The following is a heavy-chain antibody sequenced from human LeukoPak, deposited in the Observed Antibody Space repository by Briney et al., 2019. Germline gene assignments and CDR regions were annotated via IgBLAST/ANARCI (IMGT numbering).Heavy chain of an antibody. J-gene: IGHJ4*02. CDR1: GFTFSSYG. CDR3: AKDSYSYGYRREYYFDY. V-gene: IGHV3-30*02. CDR2: IRYDGSNK. D-gene: IGHD5-18*01. Sequence: GGSLRLSCAASGFTFSSYGMHWVRQAPGKGLEWVAFIRYDGSNKYYADSVKGRFTISRDNSKNTLYLQMNSLRAEDTAVYYCAKDSYSYGYRREYYFDYWGQGTLVTVSA.